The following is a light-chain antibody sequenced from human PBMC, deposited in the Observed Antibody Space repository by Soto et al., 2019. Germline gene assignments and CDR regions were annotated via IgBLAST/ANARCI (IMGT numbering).Light chain of an antibody. CDR2: DVS. CDR1: SSDIGSYNS. J-gene: IGLJ2*01. Sequence: HSALTQPASVSGSPGQSITISCTGTSSDIGSYNSLSWYQQHPGKAPKLIIHDVSNRPSGVSYRFSGSKSGNTASLTISGLQTEDEADYYCSSYTGSSTLVVFGGGTKVTVL. CDR3: SSYTGSSTLVV. V-gene: IGLV2-14*01.